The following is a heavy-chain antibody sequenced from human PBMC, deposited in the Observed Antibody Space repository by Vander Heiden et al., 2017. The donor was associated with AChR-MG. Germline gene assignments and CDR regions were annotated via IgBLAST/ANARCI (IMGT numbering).Heavy chain of an antibody. Sequence: QVQLQQWGAGLLKPSETLSLTCAVYGGSFSGYYWSWIRQPPGKGLEWIGEINHSGSTNYNPSLKRRVTISVDTSKNQFSLKLSSVTAADTAVYYCATSPNIAAAGKGGDWFDPWGQGTLVTVSS. D-gene: IGHD6-13*01. CDR1: GGSFSGYY. CDR3: ATSPNIAAAGKGGDWFDP. CDR2: INHSGST. V-gene: IGHV4-34*01. J-gene: IGHJ5*02.